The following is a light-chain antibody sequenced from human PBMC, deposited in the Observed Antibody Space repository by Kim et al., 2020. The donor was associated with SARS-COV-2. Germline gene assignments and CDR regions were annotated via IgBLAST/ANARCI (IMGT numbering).Light chain of an antibody. V-gene: IGLV3-1*01. J-gene: IGLJ3*02. CDR1: RLGDKY. Sequence: SYELTQPPSVSVSPGQTASITCSGARLGDKYACWYQQKPGQSPVLVIYQDSKRPSGIPERFSGSNSGNTATLTISGTQPMDEADFYCQAWDSNTGVFGGGTQLTVL. CDR2: QDS. CDR3: QAWDSNTGV.